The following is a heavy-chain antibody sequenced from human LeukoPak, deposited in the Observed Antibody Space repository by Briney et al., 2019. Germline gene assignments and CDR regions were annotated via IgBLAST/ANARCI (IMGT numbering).Heavy chain of an antibody. J-gene: IGHJ4*02. V-gene: IGHV3-64*03. CDR3: VKDSLGYSYGYDFDY. CDR2: ISSDGAST. CDR1: GFTFSSYA. D-gene: IGHD5-18*01. Sequence: PGGAVRLSCSASGFTFSSYAMHWVRQAPGKGLEYVLAISSDGASTYHADSVKGRFTIFRDNSKNTLYLQMSSLRAEDTAVYYCVKDSLGYSYGYDFDYWGQGTLVTV.